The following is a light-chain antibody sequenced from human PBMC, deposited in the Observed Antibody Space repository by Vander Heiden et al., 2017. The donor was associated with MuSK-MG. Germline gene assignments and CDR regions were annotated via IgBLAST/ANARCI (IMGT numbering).Light chain of an antibody. V-gene: IGKV3-15*01. CDR3: QQYNYWPPT. CDR2: AAS. CDR1: QSVNSN. Sequence: EIVMTQSPATLSVSPGERATLSCRASQSVNSNLAWYQQKPGQAPRLLISAASTRATAFPARFSGSGSGTEFTLTISSLQSEDFALYYCQQYNYWPPTFGGGTKVEIK. J-gene: IGKJ4*01.